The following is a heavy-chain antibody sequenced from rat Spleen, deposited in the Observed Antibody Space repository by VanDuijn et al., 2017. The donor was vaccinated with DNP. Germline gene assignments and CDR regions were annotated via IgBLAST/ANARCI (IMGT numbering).Heavy chain of an antibody. CDR3: TTFEGRDA. D-gene: IGHD1-11*01. CDR1: GFTFNTFP. J-gene: IGHJ4*01. Sequence: EVQLVESGGGFVQPGRSMNLSCAASGFTFNTFPMAWVRQAPTKGLEWVAGISSSGGATYYRDSVKGRCTISRDNAKRTLYLQMDSLRSEDTATYYCTTFEGRDAWGQGTSVTVSS. V-gene: IGHV5-46*01. CDR2: ISSSGGAT.